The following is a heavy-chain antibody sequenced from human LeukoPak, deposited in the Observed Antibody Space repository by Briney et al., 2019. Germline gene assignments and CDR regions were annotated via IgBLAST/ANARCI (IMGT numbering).Heavy chain of an antibody. V-gene: IGHV6-1*01. CDR2: TYYRSKWYN. J-gene: IGHJ6*03. CDR1: GDSVSSNSAA. Sequence: SQTLSLTFAISGDSVSSNSAAWNWIRQSPSRGLEWLGRTYYRSKWYNDYAVSVKSRITINPDTSKNQFSLQLNSVTPEDTAVYYCARANYYGSGSYPRYYYYYYMDVWGKGTTVTISS. CDR3: ARANYYGSGSYPRYYYYYYMDV. D-gene: IGHD3-10*01.